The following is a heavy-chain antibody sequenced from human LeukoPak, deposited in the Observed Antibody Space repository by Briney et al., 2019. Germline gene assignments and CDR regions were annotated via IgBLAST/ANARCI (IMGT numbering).Heavy chain of an antibody. D-gene: IGHD3-22*01. CDR1: GFTFSSYW. J-gene: IGHJ4*02. V-gene: IGHV3-74*01. CDR2: INSDGSST. Sequence: GGSLRLSCAASGFTFSSYWMHWVRQAPGKGLVWVSRINSDGSSTSYADSVKGRFTISRDNAKNTLYLQMNSLRAEDTAVYYCASPYYYDCSGYLHYWGQGTLVTVSS. CDR3: ASPYYYDCSGYLHY.